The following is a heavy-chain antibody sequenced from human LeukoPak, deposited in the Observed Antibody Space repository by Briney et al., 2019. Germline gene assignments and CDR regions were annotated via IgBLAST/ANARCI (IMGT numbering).Heavy chain of an antibody. Sequence: SGTLSLTCAVSGGSISSSNWWSWVRQPPGKGLEWIGEIYHSGSTNYNPSLKSRVTISVDTSKNQFSLKLSSVTAADTAVYYCARDGVLVRGWFDPWGQGTLVTVSS. V-gene: IGHV4-4*02. CDR3: ARDGVLVRGWFDP. CDR2: IYHSGST. D-gene: IGHD2-8*02. J-gene: IGHJ5*02. CDR1: GGSISSSNW.